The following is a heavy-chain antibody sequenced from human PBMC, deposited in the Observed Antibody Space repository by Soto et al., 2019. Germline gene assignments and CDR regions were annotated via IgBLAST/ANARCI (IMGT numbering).Heavy chain of an antibody. V-gene: IGHV3-21*01. CDR3: ARDFRRTEAYGFDI. J-gene: IGHJ3*02. CDR1: GFTFSTYS. Sequence: EVQLVESGGGLVKAGGSLRLSCAASGFTFSTYSMNWARQAPGKGLEWVSTISIRNYIYYADSVKGRFTISRDDAQNSVYLQMNSLRGEDTAVYYCARDFRRTEAYGFDIWGRGTMVTVSS. CDR2: ISIRNYI. D-gene: IGHD2-8*01.